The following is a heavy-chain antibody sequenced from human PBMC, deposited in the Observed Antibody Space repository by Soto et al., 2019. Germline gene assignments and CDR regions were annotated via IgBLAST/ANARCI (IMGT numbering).Heavy chain of an antibody. D-gene: IGHD2-2*02. Sequence: QVQLVQSGAEVKKPGASVKVSCKASGYTFTSYGISWVRQAPGQGLEWMGWISAYNGNTNYAQKLQGRVTMTTDTSTSTAYMELRSLRSDDTAVYYCARDCSSTSCYINNWSDPWGQGTLVTVSS. V-gene: IGHV1-18*01. CDR2: ISAYNGNT. J-gene: IGHJ5*02. CDR1: GYTFTSYG. CDR3: ARDCSSTSCYINNWSDP.